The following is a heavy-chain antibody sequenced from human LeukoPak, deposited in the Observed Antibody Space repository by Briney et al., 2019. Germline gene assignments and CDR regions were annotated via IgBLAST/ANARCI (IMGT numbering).Heavy chain of an antibody. D-gene: IGHD3-10*01. CDR3: ARGRGVRGVPYFDY. CDR1: GFTFSSYA. J-gene: IGHJ4*02. Sequence: PGGSLRLSCAASGFTFSSYAMHWVRQAPGKGLEYVSAISSNGGSTYYANSVKGRFTISRDNSKNTLYLQMGSLRAEDMAVYYCARGRGVRGVPYFDYWGQGTLVTVSS. V-gene: IGHV3-64*01. CDR2: ISSNGGST.